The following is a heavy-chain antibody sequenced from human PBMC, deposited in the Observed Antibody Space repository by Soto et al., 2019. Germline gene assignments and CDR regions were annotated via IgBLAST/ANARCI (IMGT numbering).Heavy chain of an antibody. V-gene: IGHV1-69*01. CDR1: GGTFSSYA. Sequence: QVQLVQSGAEMKKPGSSVKVSCKASGGTFSSYAISWVRQAPGQGLEWMGGIIPIFGTTNYAQKFQGRVTITADESTSTAYMELSSLRSEDTAVYYCARAPPRGRSPPKFHYWGQGTLVTVSS. CDR3: ARAPPRGRSPPKFHY. CDR2: IIPIFGTT. D-gene: IGHD3-16*01. J-gene: IGHJ4*02.